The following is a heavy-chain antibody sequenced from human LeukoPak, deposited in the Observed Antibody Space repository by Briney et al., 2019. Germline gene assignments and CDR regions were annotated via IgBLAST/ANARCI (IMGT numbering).Heavy chain of an antibody. Sequence: SVKVSCKASGGTFSSYAISWVRQAPGQGLEWMGRIIPILGIANYAQKFQGRVTITADKSTSTAYMELSSLRTEDTAVYYCAGYYYDSSGYDNWFDPWGQGTLVTVSS. V-gene: IGHV1-69*04. J-gene: IGHJ5*02. CDR3: AGYYYDSSGYDNWFDP. D-gene: IGHD3-22*01. CDR2: IIPILGIA. CDR1: GGTFSSYA.